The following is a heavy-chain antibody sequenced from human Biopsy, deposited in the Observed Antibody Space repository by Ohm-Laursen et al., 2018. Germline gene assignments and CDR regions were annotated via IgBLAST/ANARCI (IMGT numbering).Heavy chain of an antibody. CDR2: IWYDGSNK. J-gene: IGHJ2*01. CDR1: GFTFSNYG. V-gene: IGHV3-33*02. Sequence: SLRLSCAASGFTFSNYGMHWVRQAPGKGLEWVELIWYDGSNKNSEVSAKGRFTVSRDNSKNTLFLQMNNLRAEGTAVYYCARDQSGLRGINLYFDLWGRGTLVTVSS. CDR3: ARDQSGLRGINLYFDL. D-gene: IGHD5/OR15-5a*01.